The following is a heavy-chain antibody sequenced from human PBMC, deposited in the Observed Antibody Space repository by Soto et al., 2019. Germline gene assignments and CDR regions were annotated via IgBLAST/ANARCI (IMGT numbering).Heavy chain of an antibody. CDR1: GYTFTIYD. V-gene: IGHV1-8*01. CDR3: ARGGGYIWGWYYYMDV. D-gene: IGHD3-16*01. J-gene: IGHJ6*03. CDR2: MNPNSGNT. Sequence: GTSVKVSCKASGYTFTIYDINWVRQATGQGLEWMGWMNPNSGNTGYAQKFQGRVTMTRNTSISTAYMELSSLRSEDTAVYYCARGGGYIWGWYYYMDVWGKGTTVTVSS.